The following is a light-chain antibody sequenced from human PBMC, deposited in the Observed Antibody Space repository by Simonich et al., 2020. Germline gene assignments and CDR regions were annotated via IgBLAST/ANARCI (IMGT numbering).Light chain of an antibody. V-gene: IGKV4-1*01. J-gene: IGKJ1*01. CDR3: QQYYSTPSWT. CDR1: QSVLYSSNNKNY. Sequence: DIVMTQSPDSLAVSLGERATINCKSSQSVLYSSNNKNYLAWYKQKPGQPPKLLIYWASTRESGVPDRFRGSGSGTDFTLTISSLQAEDVAVYYCQQYYSTPSWTFGQGTKVEIK. CDR2: WAS.